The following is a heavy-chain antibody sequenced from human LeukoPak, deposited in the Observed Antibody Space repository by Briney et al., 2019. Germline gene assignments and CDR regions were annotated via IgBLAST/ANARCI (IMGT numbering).Heavy chain of an antibody. J-gene: IGHJ4*02. D-gene: IGHD6-19*01. CDR1: GFTFRTFA. CDR3: AKEAGSGWRYFDN. Sequence: PGGSLRLSCAASGFTFRTFAMDWVRQAPGKGLEWVAAIWFDGTEGPDKNYADSVRGRFLISRDDSKNTLFLQMNNLRAEDTAVYYCAKEAGSGWRYFDNWGQGTLVTVSS. V-gene: IGHV3-33*06. CDR2: IWFDGTEGPDK.